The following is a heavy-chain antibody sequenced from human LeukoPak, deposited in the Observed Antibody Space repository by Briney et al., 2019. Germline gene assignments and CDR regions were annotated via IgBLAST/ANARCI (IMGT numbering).Heavy chain of an antibody. CDR1: GYSFATYW. CDR2: IYPDESNI. V-gene: IGHV5-51*01. CDR3: ARPPSRGYSSSFEY. J-gene: IGHJ4*02. Sequence: TGESLKISCKGSGYSFATYWIAWVRQMPGKSLEWMGIIYPDESNIRYSPSFRGQVTISADKSIRTAYLQWSSLKASGTAIYYCARPPSRGYSSSFEYWGQGTLVTVSS. D-gene: IGHD6-13*01.